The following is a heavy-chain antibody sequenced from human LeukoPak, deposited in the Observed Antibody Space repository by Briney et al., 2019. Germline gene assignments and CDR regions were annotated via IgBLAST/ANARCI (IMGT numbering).Heavy chain of an antibody. J-gene: IGHJ4*02. V-gene: IGHV3-9*03. D-gene: IGHD4-11*01. CDR3: AKDMGYSNQAAFDY. Sequence: VSGISWNSGSIGYADSVKGRFTISRDNAKNSLYLQMNSLRAEDMALYYCAKDMGYSNQAAFDYWGQGTLVTVSS. CDR2: ISWNSGSI.